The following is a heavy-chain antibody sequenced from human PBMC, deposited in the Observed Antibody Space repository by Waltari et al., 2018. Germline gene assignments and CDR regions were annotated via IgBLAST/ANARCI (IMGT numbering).Heavy chain of an antibody. CDR2: IYYSGST. CDR1: GGSISSSSYY. J-gene: IGHJ4*02. D-gene: IGHD1-26*01. Sequence: QLQLQESGPGLVKPSETLSLTCTVSGGSISSSSYYWGWIRQPPGKGLEWIGSIYYSGSTYYNPSLKSRVTISVDTSKNQFSLKLSSVTAADTAVYYCARGWVWELIFDYWGQGTLVTVSS. CDR3: ARGWVWELIFDY. V-gene: IGHV4-39*07.